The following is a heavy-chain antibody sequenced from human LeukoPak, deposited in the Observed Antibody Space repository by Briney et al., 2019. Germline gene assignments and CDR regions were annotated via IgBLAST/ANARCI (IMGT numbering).Heavy chain of an antibody. V-gene: IGHV4-31*03. J-gene: IGHJ4*02. D-gene: IGHD2-15*01. CDR2: INYSGTT. CDR3: ARTYCRGGTCYSWDY. CDR1: GDSISNGDYY. Sequence: SETLSLTCTVSGDSISNGDYYWSWARQHPGKGLEWIGYINYSGTTYYNPSLTSRVTISVDTSKNQFSLKLSSVTAADTAVYYCARTYCRGGTCYSWDYWGQGTLVTVSS.